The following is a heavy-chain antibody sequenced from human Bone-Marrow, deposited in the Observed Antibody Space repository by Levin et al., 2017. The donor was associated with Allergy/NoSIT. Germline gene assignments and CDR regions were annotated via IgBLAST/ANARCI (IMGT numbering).Heavy chain of an antibody. V-gene: IGHV3-74*01. D-gene: IGHD2-15*01. CDR3: ARVSNRGMECGTNSCYRGYCDY. Sequence: SCVVSGFTFSRYWMHWVRQAPGKGLVWVARINSDGTSTICADSVKDRFTISRDNAKHTLYLQLDSLTAEDTAVYFCARVSNRGMECGTNSCYRGYCDYWGQGTLVTV. CDR1: GFTFSRYW. CDR2: INSDGTST. J-gene: IGHJ4*02.